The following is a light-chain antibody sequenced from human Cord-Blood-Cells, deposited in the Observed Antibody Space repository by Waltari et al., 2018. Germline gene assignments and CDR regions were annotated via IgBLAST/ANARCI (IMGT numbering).Light chain of an antibody. CDR3: CSYAGSSTVV. CDR2: EGS. Sequence: QSALTHPASVSGSPGQSITISCTGTSSDVGCYNLVSWYQQHPGKAPKHMIYEGSKRPSGVSNRFSGSKSGNTASLTISGLQAEDEADYYCCSYAGSSTVVFGGGTKLTVL. J-gene: IGLJ2*01. CDR1: SSDVGCYNL. V-gene: IGLV2-23*01.